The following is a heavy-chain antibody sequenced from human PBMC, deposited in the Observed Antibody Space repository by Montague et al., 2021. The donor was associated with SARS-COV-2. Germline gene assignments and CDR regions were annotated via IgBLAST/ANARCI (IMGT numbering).Heavy chain of an antibody. CDR2: IYGDDDS. Sequence: PALVKPTQTLTLTCTFSGFSLSTSEVGVGWIRQPPGKAPEFLALIYGDDDSRYKPSLESRLTITKVTSKNQVVLTMTNVDPVDTATYYCAHFGILRYFDPGGQGTLVTVSS. V-gene: IGHV2-5*02. CDR1: GFSLSTSEVG. J-gene: IGHJ5*02. D-gene: IGHD3-9*01. CDR3: AHFGILRYFDP.